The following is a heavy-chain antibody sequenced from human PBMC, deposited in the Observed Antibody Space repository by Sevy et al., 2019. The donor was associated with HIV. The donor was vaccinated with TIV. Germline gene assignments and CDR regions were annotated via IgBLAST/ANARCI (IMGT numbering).Heavy chain of an antibody. D-gene: IGHD3-3*01. CDR2: IWYDGSNK. CDR3: ARDGESAGNYYGMDV. CDR1: GFTFSSYG. Sequence: GESLKISCAASGFTFSSYGMHWVRQAPGKGLEWVAVIWYDGSNKYYAGSVKGRFTISRDNSKNTLYLQMNSLRAEDTAVYYCARDGESAGNYYGMDVWGQGTTVTVSS. V-gene: IGHV3-33*01. J-gene: IGHJ6*02.